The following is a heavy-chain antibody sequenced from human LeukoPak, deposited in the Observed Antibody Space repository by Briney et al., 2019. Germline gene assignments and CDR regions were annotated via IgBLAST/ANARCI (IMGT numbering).Heavy chain of an antibody. CDR3: ARDLDY. J-gene: IGHJ4*02. CDR2: INPNSGGT. CDR1: GGTFSSYA. Sequence: GASVKVSCKASGGTFSSYALSWVRQAPGQGLEWMGWINPNSGGTNYAQKFQGRVTMTRDTSISTAYMELRSLRSDDTAVYYCARDLDYWGQGTLVTVSS. V-gene: IGHV1-2*02.